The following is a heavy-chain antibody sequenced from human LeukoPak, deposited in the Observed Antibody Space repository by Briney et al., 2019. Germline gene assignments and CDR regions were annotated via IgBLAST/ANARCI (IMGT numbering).Heavy chain of an antibody. Sequence: PSETLSLTCTVSGDSVSGVYWSWIRQPPGKGLEWIGYVYYSGDTNYNPSLKSRVTMSLDTSKNQVSLRLSSVTAADTAVYYCARHPFDTPFDYWGRGTLLTVSS. D-gene: IGHD2-2*02. CDR1: GDSVSGVY. J-gene: IGHJ4*02. V-gene: IGHV4-59*08. CDR3: ARHPFDTPFDY. CDR2: VYYSGDT.